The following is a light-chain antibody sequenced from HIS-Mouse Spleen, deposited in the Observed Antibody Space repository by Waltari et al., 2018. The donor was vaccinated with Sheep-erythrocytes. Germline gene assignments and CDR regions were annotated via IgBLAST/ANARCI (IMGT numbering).Light chain of an antibody. J-gene: IGLJ3*02. CDR2: EGS. Sequence: QSALTQPASVSGSPGQSITIPCTGTSRDVGSYNLFSWYQQHPGQAPKLMIYEGSKRPSGVSNRFSGSKSGKTASLTISGLQAEDEADYYCCSYAGSSTPWVFGGGTKLTVL. V-gene: IGLV2-23*01. CDR1: SRDVGSYNL. CDR3: CSYAGSSTPWV.